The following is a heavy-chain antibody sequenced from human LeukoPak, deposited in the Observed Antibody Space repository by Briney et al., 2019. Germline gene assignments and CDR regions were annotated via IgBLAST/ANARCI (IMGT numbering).Heavy chain of an antibody. CDR2: IYYSGST. V-gene: IGHV4-31*03. CDR1: GGSISSGGYY. J-gene: IGHJ4*02. D-gene: IGHD3-22*01. CDR3: AREGRRYYYDSSGYVFDY. Sequence: PSQTLSLTCTVSGGSISSGGYYWSWIRQHPGKGLEWIGYIYYSGSTYYNPSLKSRVTISVDTSKNQFSLKLSSVTAADTAVYYCAREGRRYYYDSSGYVFDYWGQGTLVTVSS.